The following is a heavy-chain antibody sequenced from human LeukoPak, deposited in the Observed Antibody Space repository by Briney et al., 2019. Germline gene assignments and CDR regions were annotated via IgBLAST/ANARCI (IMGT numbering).Heavy chain of an antibody. Sequence: GGSLRLSCAASGFTFSSYAMHWVRQAPGKGLEWVAVISYDGSNKYYADSVKGRFSISRDNSKNTLYLQMNSLRAEDTAVYYCAGPGDPAYYFDYWGQGTLVTVSS. J-gene: IGHJ4*02. CDR2: ISYDGSNK. V-gene: IGHV3-30-3*01. CDR1: GFTFSSYA. D-gene: IGHD2-21*02. CDR3: AGPGDPAYYFDY.